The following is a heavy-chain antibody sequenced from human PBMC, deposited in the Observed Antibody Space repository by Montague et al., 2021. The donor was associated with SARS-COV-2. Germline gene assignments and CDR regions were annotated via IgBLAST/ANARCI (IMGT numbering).Heavy chain of an antibody. Sequence: PALVTPTQTLTLTCAFSGFSLSSTGVGVGWLRQPPGKSLEWLTLIYWDDDKRYHPSLSSRLAITKDTSKNQAVLTLTNLNAADTATYYCAHTNATGAWPIDYWGQGTLVTVSS. CDR2: IYWDDDK. CDR1: GFSLSSTGVG. V-gene: IGHV2-5*02. D-gene: IGHD1-14*01. CDR3: AHTNATGAWPIDY. J-gene: IGHJ4*02.